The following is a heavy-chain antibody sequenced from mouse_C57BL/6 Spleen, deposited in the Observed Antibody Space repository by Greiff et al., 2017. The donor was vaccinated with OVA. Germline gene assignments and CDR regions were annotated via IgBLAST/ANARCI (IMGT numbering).Heavy chain of an antibody. CDR1: GYTFTSYW. Sequence: QVQLQQPGAELVMPGASVKLSCKASGYTFTSYWLHWVKQRPGQGLEWIGELDPSDSYTNYNQKFKGKSTLTVDKSSSTAYMQLSSLTSEDSAVYYCARRNGYYRYFDYWGQGTTLTVSS. D-gene: IGHD2-3*01. CDR3: ARRNGYYRYFDY. V-gene: IGHV1-69*01. J-gene: IGHJ2*01. CDR2: LDPSDSYT.